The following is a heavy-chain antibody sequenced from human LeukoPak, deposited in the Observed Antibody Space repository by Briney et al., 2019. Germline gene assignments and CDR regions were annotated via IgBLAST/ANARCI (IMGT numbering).Heavy chain of an antibody. D-gene: IGHD2-2*01. CDR2: ISAYSGNT. J-gene: IGHJ4*02. Sequence: GASVKVSCKASGFTFNNYGFSWVRQAPGQGLEWMGWISAYSGNTRYAQKIQGRVTITTDTSTTTAYMELRSLTSDDAAVYYCAREEYQLLRGSTYFNYWGQGTLVTVSS. CDR3: AREEYQLLRGSTYFNY. V-gene: IGHV1-18*01. CDR1: GFTFNNYG.